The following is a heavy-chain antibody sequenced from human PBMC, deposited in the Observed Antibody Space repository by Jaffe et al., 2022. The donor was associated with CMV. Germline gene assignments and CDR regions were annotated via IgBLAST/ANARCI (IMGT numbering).Heavy chain of an antibody. J-gene: IGHJ6*03. CDR1: GGSFSGYY. V-gene: IGHV4-34*01. CDR2: INHSGST. Sequence: QVQLQQWGAGLLKPSETLSLTCAVYGGSFSGYYWSWIRQPPGKGLEWIGEINHSGSTNYNPSLKSRVTISVDTSKNQFSLKLSSVTAADTAVYYCARGRGITGTTYLPYYYYMDVWGKGTTVTVSS. D-gene: IGHD1-20*01. CDR3: ARGRGITGTTYLPYYYYMDV.